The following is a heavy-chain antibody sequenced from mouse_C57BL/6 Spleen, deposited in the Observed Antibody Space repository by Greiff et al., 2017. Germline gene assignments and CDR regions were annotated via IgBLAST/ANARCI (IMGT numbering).Heavy chain of an antibody. D-gene: IGHD3-2*02. J-gene: IGHJ3*01. Sequence: QVQLQQPGAELVKPGASVKMSCKASGYTFTSYWITWVKQRPGQGLEWIGDIYPGSGSTNYNEKFKSKATLTVDTSSSTAYMQLGSLTSEDSAVYYCARRDSSGYPFAYWGQGTLVTVSA. CDR2: IYPGSGST. CDR1: GYTFTSYW. CDR3: ARRDSSGYPFAY. V-gene: IGHV1-55*01.